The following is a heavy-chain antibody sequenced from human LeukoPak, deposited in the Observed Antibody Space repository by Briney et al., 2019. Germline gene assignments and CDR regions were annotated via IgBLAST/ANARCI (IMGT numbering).Heavy chain of an antibody. J-gene: IGHJ4*02. CDR1: GGSISSHY. Sequence: SETLSLTCTVSGGSISSHYWSWIRQPPGKGLEWIAYIYYSGITNYNPSLKSRVTISVDTSKNQFSLKLSSVTAADTAVYYCARHLSGGTYPLDYWGQGTLVTVPS. V-gene: IGHV4-59*08. D-gene: IGHD1-26*01. CDR3: ARHLSGGTYPLDY. CDR2: IYYSGIT.